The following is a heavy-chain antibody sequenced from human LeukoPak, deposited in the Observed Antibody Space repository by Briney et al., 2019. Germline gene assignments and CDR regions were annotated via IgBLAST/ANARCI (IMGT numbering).Heavy chain of an antibody. CDR1: GFTFGDYA. V-gene: IGHV3-49*04. Sequence: GRSLRLSCTASGFTFGDYAMSWVRQAPGKGLEWVGFIRSKAYGGTTEYAASVKGRFTISRDDSKSIAYLQMNSLKTEDTAVYYCTRSPQVYNWNDGFLDYWGQGTLVTVSS. CDR3: TRSPQVYNWNDGFLDY. CDR2: IRSKAYGGTT. J-gene: IGHJ4*02. D-gene: IGHD1-1*01.